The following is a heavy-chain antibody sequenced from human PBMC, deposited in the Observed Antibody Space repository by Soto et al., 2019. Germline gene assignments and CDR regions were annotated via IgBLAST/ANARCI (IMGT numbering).Heavy chain of an antibody. J-gene: IGHJ4*02. V-gene: IGHV1-69*13. CDR3: ARHGYVLRYFDWLLSFDY. Sequence: SVKVSCKASGGTFSSYAISWVRQAPGQGLEWMGGIIPTFGTANYAQKFQGRVTITADESTSTAYMELSSLRSEDTAVYYCARHGYVLRYFDWLLSFDYWGQGTLVTVSS. CDR2: IIPTFGTA. CDR1: GGTFSSYA. D-gene: IGHD3-9*01.